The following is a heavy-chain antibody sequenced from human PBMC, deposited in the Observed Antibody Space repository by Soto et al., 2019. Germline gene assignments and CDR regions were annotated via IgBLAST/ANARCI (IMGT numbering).Heavy chain of an antibody. CDR3: ARETQLRYCSITICRGETAGYFVF. Sequence: PSQTLSLTCDISGDSVSTNSAAWNWIRQSPSRGLEWLGRTYYRSKWYNDYAVSVKSRITINPDTSKNQFSLQLNSVTPEDTAVYYCARETQLRYCSITICRGETAGYFVFWGQGTLVTV. D-gene: IGHD2-2*01. CDR2: TYYRSKWYN. CDR1: GDSVSTNSAA. V-gene: IGHV6-1*01. J-gene: IGHJ4*02.